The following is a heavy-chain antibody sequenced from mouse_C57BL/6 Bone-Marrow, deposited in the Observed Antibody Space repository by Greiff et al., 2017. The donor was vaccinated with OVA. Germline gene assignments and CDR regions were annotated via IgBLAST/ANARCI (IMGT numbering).Heavy chain of an antibody. D-gene: IGHD4-1*01. Sequence: QVQLQQPGAELVRPGTSVKLSCTASGYTFTSYWMPWVQQRPGQGLEWIGVIDPSDSYTNYKHKFKGKVTLTVDTSSSTAYMQLSSLTSEDSAVYYCARLGAMDYWGQGTSVTVSS. V-gene: IGHV1-59*01. J-gene: IGHJ4*01. CDR3: ARLGAMDY. CDR2: IDPSDSYT. CDR1: GYTFTSYW.